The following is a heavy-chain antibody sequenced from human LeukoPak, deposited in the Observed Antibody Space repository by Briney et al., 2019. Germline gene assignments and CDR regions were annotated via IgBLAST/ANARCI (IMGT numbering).Heavy chain of an antibody. J-gene: IGHJ4*02. CDR3: ARDYGYYDSSGLDY. V-gene: IGHV4-59*01. D-gene: IGHD3-22*01. Sequence: SETLSLTCTVSGGSISSYYWSWIRQPPGKGLEWIGYIYYSGSTNYNPSLKSRVTISVDTSKNQFSLKLSSVTAADTAVYYCARDYGYYDSSGLDYWGQGTLVTVSS. CDR2: IYYSGST. CDR1: GGSISSYY.